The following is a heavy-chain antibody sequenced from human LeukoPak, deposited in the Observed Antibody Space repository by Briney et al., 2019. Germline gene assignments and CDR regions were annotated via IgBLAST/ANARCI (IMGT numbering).Heavy chain of an antibody. Sequence: PGGSLRLSCAASGFSFSNYWMTWVRQAPGKGLEWVANIKQLGSQRNYVDSVKGRFTISRDNAKNSLFLQMNSLRVEDTAVYYCARDWKGVVDYWGQGILVTVSS. CDR3: ARDWKGVVDY. CDR1: GFSFSNYW. CDR2: IKQLGSQR. J-gene: IGHJ4*02. D-gene: IGHD3-3*01. V-gene: IGHV3-7*01.